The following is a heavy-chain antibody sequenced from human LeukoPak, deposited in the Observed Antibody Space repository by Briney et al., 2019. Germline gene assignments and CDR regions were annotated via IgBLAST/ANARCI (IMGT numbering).Heavy chain of an antibody. D-gene: IGHD4-23*01. Sequence: PGGSLRLSCAASGFTFSSYGMHWVRQAPGKGLEWVAVIWYDGSNKYYADSVKGRFTISRDNSKNTLYLQMNSLRVEDTAVYYCAKDSFYGGNSRYYFDYWGQGTLVTVSS. CDR1: GFTFSSYG. J-gene: IGHJ4*02. CDR3: AKDSFYGGNSRYYFDY. CDR2: IWYDGSNK. V-gene: IGHV3-33*06.